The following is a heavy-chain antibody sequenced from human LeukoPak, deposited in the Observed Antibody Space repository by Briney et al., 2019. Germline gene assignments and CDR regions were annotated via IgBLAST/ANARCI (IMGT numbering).Heavy chain of an antibody. CDR3: ARGLYCSSTSCYTFDY. Sequence: SETLSLTCAVYGGSLSGYFWSWIRQPPGKGLEWIGEINHSGSTNYNPSRKSRVTISVDTSKNQFSLKLSSVTAADTAVYYCARGLYCSSTSCYTFDYWGQGTLVTVSS. CDR2: INHSGST. V-gene: IGHV4-34*01. CDR1: GGSLSGYF. J-gene: IGHJ4*02. D-gene: IGHD2-2*02.